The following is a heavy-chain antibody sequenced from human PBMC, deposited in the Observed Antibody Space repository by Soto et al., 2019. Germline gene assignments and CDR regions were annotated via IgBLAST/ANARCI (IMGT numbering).Heavy chain of an antibody. J-gene: IGHJ4*02. D-gene: IGHD5-12*01. V-gene: IGHV1-69*12. Sequence: QVQLVQSGAEVRQPASSVKVSCKTSGGTFSSYAISWVRQAPGQGLEWMGGIVPIVDTSTYAQKFQGRVTITADESTSTGYMELSSLRSDDTALYYCVRVVAIPGYPDNWGQGTLVTVSS. CDR3: VRVVAIPGYPDN. CDR2: IVPIVDTS. CDR1: GGTFSSYA.